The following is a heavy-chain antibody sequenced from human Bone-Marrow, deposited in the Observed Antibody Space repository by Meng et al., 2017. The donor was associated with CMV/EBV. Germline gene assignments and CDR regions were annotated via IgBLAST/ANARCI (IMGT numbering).Heavy chain of an antibody. Sequence: SVKVSCKASGGTFSSYAINWVRQAPGQGLEWMGGIIPILGITNYAQKFQGRVTITADKSTSTAYMELSSLRSEDTAVYYCARDYWRPGVATTVTPSDYWGQGTLVTVSS. CDR2: IIPILGIT. CDR3: ARDYWRPGVATTVTPSDY. J-gene: IGHJ4*02. CDR1: GGTFSSYA. D-gene: IGHD4-11*01. V-gene: IGHV1-69*10.